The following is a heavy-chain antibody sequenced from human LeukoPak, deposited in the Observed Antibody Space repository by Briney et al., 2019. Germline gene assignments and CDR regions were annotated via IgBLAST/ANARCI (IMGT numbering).Heavy chain of an antibody. CDR1: GFTFSNYW. CDR2: IKQDGAQK. CDR3: ARDCGSDCSQAFDI. J-gene: IGHJ3*02. Sequence: PGGSLRLSCAASGFTFSNYWMSWVRQAPGKGLEWVADIKQDGAQKYYVDSVEGRFTISRDNAKNSLYLQMNSLRVEDTAVYYCARDCGSDCSQAFDIWGQGTMVTVS. V-gene: IGHV3-7*05. D-gene: IGHD2-21*02.